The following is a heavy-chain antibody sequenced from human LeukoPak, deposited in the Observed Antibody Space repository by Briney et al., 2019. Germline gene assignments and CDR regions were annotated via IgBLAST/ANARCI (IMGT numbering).Heavy chain of an antibody. CDR1: GDSISSRSYY. CDR3: ASGYYYDSSGYDAFDI. Sequence: SETLSLTCSVAGDSISSRSYYWGWIRQPPGEGLEWIGSIYYGGSTYYNPSLKGRVTISVDKSKNQFSLKLSSVTAADTAVYYCASGYYYDSSGYDAFDIWGQGTMVTVSS. V-gene: IGHV4-39*07. CDR2: IYYGGST. D-gene: IGHD3-22*01. J-gene: IGHJ3*02.